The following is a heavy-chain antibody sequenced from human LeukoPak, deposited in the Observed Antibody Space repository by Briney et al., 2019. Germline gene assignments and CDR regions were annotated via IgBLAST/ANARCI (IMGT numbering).Heavy chain of an antibody. CDR1: GFTFSSYA. CDR3: ATRYCSSTSCYGH. V-gene: IGHV3-23*01. Sequence: GGSLRLSCAASGFTFSSYAMSGGRQAPGGGLGWGSAISGSGGSTYYADSAKGGFTISRDNSKNTLYLQMNSLRAEDTAVYYCATRYCSSTSCYGHWGQGTLVTVSS. J-gene: IGHJ4*02. D-gene: IGHD2-2*01. CDR2: ISGSGGST.